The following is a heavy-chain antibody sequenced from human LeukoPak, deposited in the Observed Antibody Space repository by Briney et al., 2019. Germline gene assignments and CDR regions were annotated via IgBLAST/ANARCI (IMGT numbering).Heavy chain of an antibody. CDR1: GFTFSSYA. V-gene: IGHV3-30*02. J-gene: IGHJ1*01. CDR2: IRYDGSNK. D-gene: IGHD1-26*01. CDR3: AKDDSGSYLEYFQH. Sequence: GGSLRLSCAASGFTFSSYAMSWVRQAPGKGLEWVAFIRYDGSNKYYAASVKGRFTISRDNSKNTLYLRMNSLRAEDTAVYYCAKDDSGSYLEYFQHWGQGTLVTVSS.